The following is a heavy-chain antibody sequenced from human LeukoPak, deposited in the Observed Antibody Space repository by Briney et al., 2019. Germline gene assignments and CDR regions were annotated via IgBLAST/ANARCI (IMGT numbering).Heavy chain of an antibody. J-gene: IGHJ4*02. Sequence: EASVKVSCKASGFTSTNFAVQWVRQARGQRLEWMGWIIVGSGATKCAQDFQERVTITRDLSTSTLYMELRSLTSEDTAVYYCAADLSNPRMGASYLDSWGQGTLVTVSS. CDR2: IIVGSGAT. V-gene: IGHV1-58*01. D-gene: IGHD3-16*01. CDR1: GFTSTNFA. CDR3: AADLSNPRMGASYLDS.